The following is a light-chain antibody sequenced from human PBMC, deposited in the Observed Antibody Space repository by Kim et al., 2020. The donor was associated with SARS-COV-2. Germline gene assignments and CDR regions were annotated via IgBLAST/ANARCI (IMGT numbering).Light chain of an antibody. Sequence: LSPGERATLSCRASQSVSSYLAWYQQKPGQAPRLLIYDAPNRATGIPARFSGSGSGTDFTLTISSLEPEDFAVYYCQQRSNWPRDSFGQGTKLEI. CDR1: QSVSSY. CDR2: DAP. J-gene: IGKJ2*03. CDR3: QQRSNWPRDS. V-gene: IGKV3-11*01.